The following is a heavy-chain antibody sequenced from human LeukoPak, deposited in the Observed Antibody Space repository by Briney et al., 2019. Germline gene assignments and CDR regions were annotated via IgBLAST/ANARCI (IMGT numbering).Heavy chain of an antibody. J-gene: IGHJ4*02. CDR1: GGSISSRDHY. D-gene: IGHD3-22*01. Sequence: SETLSLTCSVSGGSISSRDHYWSWIRQHPGKGLEWIGYIFYSGSTHYNPSLKSRVTISVDPSKNQFSLKLSSVTAADTAVYYCARALYYSSGYFFFDYWGRESWSPSPQ. CDR3: ARALYYSSGYFFFDY. V-gene: IGHV4-31*03. CDR2: IFYSGST.